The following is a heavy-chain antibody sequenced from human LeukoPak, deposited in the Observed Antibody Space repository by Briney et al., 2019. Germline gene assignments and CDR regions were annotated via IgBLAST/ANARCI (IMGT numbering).Heavy chain of an antibody. V-gene: IGHV3-23*01. D-gene: IGHD3-10*01. CDR2: ISGSGGST. CDR1: GFTFSSYA. J-gene: IGHJ5*02. Sequence: GSLRLSCAASGFTFSSYARSWIRQAPGKGLEWVSAISGSGGSTYYPSSVSGRSTTSGATSKNSLYLQMTSPGAEDTAVYYCARLRSGSYYRSNKWFDPWGQGTLVTVSS. CDR3: ARLRSGSYYRSNKWFDP.